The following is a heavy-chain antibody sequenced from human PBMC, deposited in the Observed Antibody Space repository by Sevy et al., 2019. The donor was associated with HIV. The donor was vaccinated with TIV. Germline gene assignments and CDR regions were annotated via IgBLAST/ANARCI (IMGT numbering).Heavy chain of an antibody. D-gene: IGHD4-17*01. CDR1: GGSISSTNW. Sequence: SETLSLTCAVSGGSISSTNWWSWVRQPPGKGLEWIGKVYDSGSTNYNPSLKSRVSISVDKAKNQFSVKLSSVTAADTAVYYCAREKTTAFAFDLWGQGALVTVSS. CDR2: VYDSGST. V-gene: IGHV4-4*02. CDR3: AREKTTAFAFDL. J-gene: IGHJ4*02.